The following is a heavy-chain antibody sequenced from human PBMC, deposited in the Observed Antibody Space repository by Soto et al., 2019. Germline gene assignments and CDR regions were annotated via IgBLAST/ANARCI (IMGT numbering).Heavy chain of an antibody. V-gene: IGHV1-46*01. CDR2: IEPSGGKT. CDR3: GRVMRSLLSITALDT. CDR1: GYTFTRDQ. Sequence: QAQLVQSGAEVKKPGASVKVSCKASGYTFTRDQIHWVRQSPGQGLEWMGMIEPSGGKTNYAQKFQGRVTMTRDTATSTVYMALRSLRSEDTAIYFCGRVMRSLLSITALDTWGQGTLVTVSS. J-gene: IGHJ5*02. D-gene: IGHD3-10*01.